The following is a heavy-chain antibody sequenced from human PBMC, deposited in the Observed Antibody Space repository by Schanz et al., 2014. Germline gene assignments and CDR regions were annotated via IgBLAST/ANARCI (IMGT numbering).Heavy chain of an antibody. CDR3: ARDRRNADLDY. Sequence: DVQLLESGGGLVQPGGSLRLSCAASGFTFSSYSMNWVRQAPGKGLEWVSYISGSSRTIYYADSMKGRFTVSRDNAENSLYLEMNSLRAEDTALYYCARDRRNADLDYWGQGTLVTVSS. J-gene: IGHJ4*02. CDR1: GFTFSSYS. CDR2: ISGSSRTI. D-gene: IGHD1-1*01. V-gene: IGHV3-48*01.